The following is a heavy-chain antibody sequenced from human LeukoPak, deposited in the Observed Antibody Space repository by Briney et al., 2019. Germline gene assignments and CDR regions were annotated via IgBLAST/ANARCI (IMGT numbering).Heavy chain of an antibody. CDR2: ISTYSVNT. V-gene: IGHV1-18*01. CDR1: GYTFSSSG. Sequence: ASVKVSCKASGYTFSSSGIYWVRQVPGQGLEWMGWISTYSVNTHYAPNLQGRLTLTTDTSTSTAYMELRSLTSDDTALYYCAKDCATPYEGVGGNCWGQGTLVTVSS. CDR3: AKDCATPYEGVGGNC. D-gene: IGHD1-26*01. J-gene: IGHJ4*02.